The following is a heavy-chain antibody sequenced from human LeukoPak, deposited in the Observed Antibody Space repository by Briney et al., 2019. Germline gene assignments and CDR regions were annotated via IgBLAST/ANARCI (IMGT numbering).Heavy chain of an antibody. CDR3: ARAVTVVTRGGLVFDY. D-gene: IGHD2-21*02. Sequence: PGGSLRLSCAASGFTFSSYSITWVRQAPGKGLEWVSYITPSSSVIYYADSVKGRFTISRDNAKNSLFLQMNSLRDEDTSVYYCARAVTVVTRGGLVFDYWGQGTLVTVSS. CDR1: GFTFSSYS. CDR2: ITPSSSVI. J-gene: IGHJ4*02. V-gene: IGHV3-48*02.